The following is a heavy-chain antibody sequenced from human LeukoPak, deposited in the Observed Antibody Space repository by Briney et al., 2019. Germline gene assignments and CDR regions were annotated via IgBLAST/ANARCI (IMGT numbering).Heavy chain of an antibody. J-gene: IGHJ4*02. V-gene: IGHV4-59*08. Sequence: SQTLSLTCAISGDSVSSNSAAWNWIRQPPGKGLEWIGYIYYTGSTNYNPSLKSRVTISVDTSKNQFSLKLSSVTAADTAMYYCARHIGGVDYYWGQGALVTVSS. CDR1: GDSVSSNSAA. D-gene: IGHD2-8*01. CDR3: ARHIGGVDYY. CDR2: IYYTGST.